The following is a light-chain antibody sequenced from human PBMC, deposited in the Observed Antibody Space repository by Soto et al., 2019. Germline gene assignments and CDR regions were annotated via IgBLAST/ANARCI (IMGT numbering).Light chain of an antibody. V-gene: IGKV3-15*01. J-gene: IGKJ4*01. CDR1: QSVSSSY. Sequence: SVLTQSPGSLSFSPWERATLSCSSSQSVSSSYLAWYQHKPGRAPRLLIYGASTRATGIPAWFSGSGSGTEFTLTISSLQSEDFAVYYCQQYNNWPLTFGGGTKVDIK. CDR3: QQYNNWPLT. CDR2: GAS.